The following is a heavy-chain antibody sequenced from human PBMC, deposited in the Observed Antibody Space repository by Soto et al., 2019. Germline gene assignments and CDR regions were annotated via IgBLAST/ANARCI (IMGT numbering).Heavy chain of an antibody. D-gene: IGHD1-1*01. V-gene: IGHV4-59*01. J-gene: IGHJ6*03. CDR2: IYYSGST. Sequence: PSETLSLTCTVSGGSISSYYWSWIRQPPGKGLEWIGYIYYSGSTNYNPSLKSRVTISVDTSKNQFSLKLSSVTAADTAVYYCARATGTHTDYYYYYMDVWGKGTTVTVSS. CDR3: ARATGTHTDYYYYYMDV. CDR1: GGSISSYY.